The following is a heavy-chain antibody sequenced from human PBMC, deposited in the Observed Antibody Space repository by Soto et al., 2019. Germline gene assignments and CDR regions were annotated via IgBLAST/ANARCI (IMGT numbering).Heavy chain of an antibody. CDR2: IYYSGST. D-gene: IGHD3-10*01. J-gene: IGHJ3*02. CDR3: ARRYGSAFDI. Sequence: SETLSLTCTVSGGSISSYYWSWVRQPPGKGLEWIGYIYYSGSTNYNPSLKSRVTISVDTSKDQFSLKLSSVTAADTAVYYCARRYGSAFDIWGQGTMVTVSS. V-gene: IGHV4-59*01. CDR1: GGSISSYY.